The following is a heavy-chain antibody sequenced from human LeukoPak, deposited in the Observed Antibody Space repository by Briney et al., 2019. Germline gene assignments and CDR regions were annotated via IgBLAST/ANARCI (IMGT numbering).Heavy chain of an antibody. D-gene: IGHD3-10*01. CDR1: GLTPSIFE. CDR3: AKGVSPGYNDNAFDM. Sequence: GGSLRLSCEASGLTPSIFEMNRVCLAPGKGLEWVSFIISSGDIKLYADSVKGRFTISRDNPRNSLYLQMNSLRAEDTAVYYCAKGVSPGYNDNAFDMWGQGKMVAVFS. V-gene: IGHV3-48*03. CDR2: IISSGDIK. J-gene: IGHJ3*02.